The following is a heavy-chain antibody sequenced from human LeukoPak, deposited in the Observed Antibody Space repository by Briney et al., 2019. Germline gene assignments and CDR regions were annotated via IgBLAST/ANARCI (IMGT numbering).Heavy chain of an antibody. Sequence: GGSLRLSCAASGFTFSSYAMSWVRQASGRGLEWVSGITDSGRKTYYADSVKGRFGISRDNSKNTVYLQMSDLRAEDTAVYYCAKITKATTPNYWGQGTLVTVSS. V-gene: IGHV3-23*01. CDR1: GFTFSSYA. D-gene: IGHD4-17*01. CDR3: AKITKATTPNY. CDR2: ITDSGRKT. J-gene: IGHJ4*02.